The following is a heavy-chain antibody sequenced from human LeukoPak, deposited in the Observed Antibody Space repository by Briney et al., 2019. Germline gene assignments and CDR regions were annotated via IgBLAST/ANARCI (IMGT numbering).Heavy chain of an antibody. V-gene: IGHV3-30-3*01. CDR1: GFTFSSYA. CDR2: ISYDGSNK. D-gene: IGHD3-22*01. Sequence: GGSLRLSCAASGFTFSSYAMHWVRQAPGKGLEWVAVISYDGSNKYYADSVKGRFTISRDNSNNTLYLQMNSLRAEDTAVYYCARDNYYDSSGYYYWGQGTLVTVSS. CDR3: ARDNYYDSSGYYY. J-gene: IGHJ4*02.